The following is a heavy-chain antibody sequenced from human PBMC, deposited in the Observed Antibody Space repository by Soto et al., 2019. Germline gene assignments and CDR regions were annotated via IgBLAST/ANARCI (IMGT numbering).Heavy chain of an antibody. V-gene: IGHV6-1*01. D-gene: IGHD1-26*01. CDR2: TYYRSKWYS. CDR3: ARGEQYSGRIFDY. CDR1: GDSVSSNSAA. J-gene: IGHJ4*02. Sequence: QVQLQQSGPGLVKPSQTLSVTCVISGDSVSSNSAAWNWIRQSPSRGLEWLGRTYYRSKWYSDYAASVESRITVNPDTSKIRFSLQLNSVTPEDTAVYYCARGEQYSGRIFDYWGQGTLVTVSS.